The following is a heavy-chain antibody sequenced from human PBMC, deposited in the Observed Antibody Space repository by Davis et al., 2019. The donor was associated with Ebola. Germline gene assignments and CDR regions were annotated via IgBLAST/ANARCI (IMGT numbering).Heavy chain of an antibody. CDR3: AREGATGDYGPFDY. CDR2: IFSGGTT. D-gene: IGHD4/OR15-4a*01. V-gene: IGHV3-53*01. J-gene: IGHJ4*02. CDR1: GFTVSSKY. Sequence: PGGSLRLSCAASGFTVSSKYMSWVRQAPGKGLEWVSVIFSGGTTYYADSVKGRFTLSRDSSKNTLYLQMNSLRAEDTAVYYCAREGATGDYGPFDYWGQGTLVTVSS.